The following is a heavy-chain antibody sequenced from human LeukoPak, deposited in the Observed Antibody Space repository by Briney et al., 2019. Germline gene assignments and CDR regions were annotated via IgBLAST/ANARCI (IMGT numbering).Heavy chain of an antibody. D-gene: IGHD3-22*01. Sequence: GGSLRLSCAASGFTFSDYYMSWIRQAPGNGLEWVSHISSSGSTIYYADSVRGRFTISRDNAKNSLYLQMNSLRVEDTAVYYCARAAHYYDSRNDYWGQGTLVTVSS. CDR1: GFTFSDYY. J-gene: IGHJ4*02. CDR2: ISSSGSTI. V-gene: IGHV3-11*01. CDR3: ARAAHYYDSRNDY.